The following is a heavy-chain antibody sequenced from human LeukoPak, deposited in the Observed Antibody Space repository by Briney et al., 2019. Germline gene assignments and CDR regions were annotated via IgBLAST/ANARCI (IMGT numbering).Heavy chain of an antibody. CDR3: ARANYIVVVPAAMRRADWFDP. Sequence: SETLSLTCTVSGGSISSSSYYWGWIRQPPGKGLEWIGSIYYSGSTYYNPSLKSRVTISVDTSKNQFSLKLSSVTAADTVVYYCARANYIVVVPAAMRRADWFDPWGQGTLVTVSS. J-gene: IGHJ5*02. V-gene: IGHV4-39*01. CDR2: IYYSGST. CDR1: GGSISSSSYY. D-gene: IGHD2-2*01.